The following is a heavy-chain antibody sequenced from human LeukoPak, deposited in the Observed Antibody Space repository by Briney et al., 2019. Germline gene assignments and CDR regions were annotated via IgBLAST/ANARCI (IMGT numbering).Heavy chain of an antibody. V-gene: IGHV4-34*01. J-gene: IGHJ4*02. CDR2: IDHSGRT. CDR1: GGSFSGYY. D-gene: IGHD6-19*01. CDR3: ARKGLTKPLSVAVDFDS. Sequence: SETLSLTCAVYGGSFSGYYWSWIRQPPGKGLEWIAEIDHSGRTNFNRSLKSRITISVDTSKKHFSLKLSSVTAADTAVYYCARKGLTKPLSVAVDFDSWGQGTWSPSPQ.